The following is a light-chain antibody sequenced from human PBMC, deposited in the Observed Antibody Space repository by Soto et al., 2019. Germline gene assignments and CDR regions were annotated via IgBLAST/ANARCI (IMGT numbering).Light chain of an antibody. J-gene: IGLJ2*01. V-gene: IGLV1-40*01. CDR1: SSNIGAGYD. Sequence: QSVLTQPPSVSGAPGQRVTISCTGSSSNIGAGYDVHWYQQFPGTAPKLLIYGNSDRPSGVPDRFSGSKSGTSASLAITGLQAEDEADYYCQSYDSSLSAYVVFGGGTKVTVL. CDR3: QSYDSSLSAYVV. CDR2: GNS.